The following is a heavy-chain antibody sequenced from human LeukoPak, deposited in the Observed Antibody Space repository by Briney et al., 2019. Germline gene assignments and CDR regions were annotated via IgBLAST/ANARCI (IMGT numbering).Heavy chain of an antibody. V-gene: IGHV3-21*01. CDR1: GFTFSSYS. Sequence: PGGSLRLSCAASGFTFSSYSMNWVHQAPGKGLEWVSSISSSSNNIHYADSVKGRFTISRDNARNSLYLQMNSLRAEDTAVYYCARDLAFYYYDSSGYFGAFDIWGQGTMVTVSS. CDR2: ISSSSNNI. CDR3: ARDLAFYYYDSSGYFGAFDI. D-gene: IGHD3-22*01. J-gene: IGHJ3*02.